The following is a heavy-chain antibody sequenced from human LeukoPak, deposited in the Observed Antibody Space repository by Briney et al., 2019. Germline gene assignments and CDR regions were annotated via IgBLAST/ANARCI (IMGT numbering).Heavy chain of an antibody. CDR1: GFTFSSYA. CDR3: ARIAAAAYGGAYYFDY. J-gene: IGHJ4*02. D-gene: IGHD6-13*01. CDR2: ITDNGVST. V-gene: IGHV3-23*01. Sequence: AGSLRLSCAASGFTFSSYAMNWVRQAPGKGLEWVSAITDNGVSTYYADSVKGRFTISRDNSKNTLYLQMNSLRVEDTAIYYCARIAAAAYGGAYYFDYWGQGTLVTVSS.